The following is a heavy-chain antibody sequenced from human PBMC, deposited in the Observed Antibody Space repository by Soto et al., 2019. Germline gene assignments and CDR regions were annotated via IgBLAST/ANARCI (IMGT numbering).Heavy chain of an antibody. D-gene: IGHD4-17*01. CDR3: ARRYGASFDY. V-gene: IGHV4-59*01. CDR1: GGSISSYY. CDR2: IYYSGST. Sequence: QVQLQESGPGLVKPSETLSLTCTVSGGSISSYYWSWIRQPPGKGLEWIGYIYYSGSTNYPPSLKSRVTISVETSKNQFYLKLSSVPAADTAVYYCARRYGASFDYWGQGTLVTVSS. J-gene: IGHJ4*02.